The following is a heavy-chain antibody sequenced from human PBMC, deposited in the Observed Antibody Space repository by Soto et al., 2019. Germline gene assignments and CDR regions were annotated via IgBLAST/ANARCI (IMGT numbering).Heavy chain of an antibody. D-gene: IGHD3-9*01. CDR1: GGSISNSSYY. CDR3: ARTLRYFDWLLGYGMDV. V-gene: IGHV4-39*01. CDR2: IYYSGST. J-gene: IGHJ6*02. Sequence: SETLSLTCTVSGGSISNSSYYWGWIRQPPGKGLEWIGSIYYSGSTYYNPSLKSRVTISVDTSKNQFSLKLSSVTAADTAVYYCARTLRYFDWLLGYGMDVWGQGTTVTVSS.